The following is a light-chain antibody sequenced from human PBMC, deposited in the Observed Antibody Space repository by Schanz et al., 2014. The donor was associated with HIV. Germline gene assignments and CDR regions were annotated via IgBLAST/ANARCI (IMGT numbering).Light chain of an antibody. Sequence: EIVLTQSPVILSLSPGERATLSCRASQTVSSNSLGWYQQKRGQVPRLLIYSASRRANGIPDRFSGSGSGTEFTLTISSLQSEDFVVYYCQQYNDWRLTFGGGTKVEI. CDR3: QQYNDWRLT. V-gene: IGKV3D-15*01. CDR1: QTVSSN. J-gene: IGKJ4*01. CDR2: SAS.